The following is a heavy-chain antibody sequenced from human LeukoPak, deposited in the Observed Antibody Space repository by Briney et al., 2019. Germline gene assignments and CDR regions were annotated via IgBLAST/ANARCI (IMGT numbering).Heavy chain of an antibody. D-gene: IGHD1-1*01. CDR2: IYYSGSI. CDR1: GGSISSYY. CDR3: ARHSGGGTTDI. J-gene: IGHJ3*02. Sequence: SETLSLTCTVSGGSISSYYWSWIRQPPGKGLEWIGYIYYSGSINYNPSLKSRVTISVDTSKNQFSLKLSSVTAADTAVYYCARHSGGGTTDIWGQGTMVTVSS. V-gene: IGHV4-59*08.